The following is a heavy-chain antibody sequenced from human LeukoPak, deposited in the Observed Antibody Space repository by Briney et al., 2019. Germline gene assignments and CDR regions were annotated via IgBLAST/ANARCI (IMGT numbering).Heavy chain of an antibody. D-gene: IGHD2-21*02. CDR3: ARHGGDYPQRYFGY. Sequence: SETLSLTCTVSGGSISSSSYFWGWIRQPPGKGLEWIGSIYYSGSTYYNASLKSRVTISKDTSKNQFSLKLSSVTAADTAVYYCARHGGDYPQRYFGYWGPGTLVTVSS. J-gene: IGHJ4*02. CDR2: IYYSGST. CDR1: GGSISSSSYF. V-gene: IGHV4-39*01.